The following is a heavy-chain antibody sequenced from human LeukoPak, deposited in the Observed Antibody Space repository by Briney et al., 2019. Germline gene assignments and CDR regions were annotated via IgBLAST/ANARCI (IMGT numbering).Heavy chain of an antibody. D-gene: IGHD4-17*01. V-gene: IGHV1-3*01. Sequence: ASVKVSCKASGYTFPNYLLHWVRQAPGQRLEWMGWINAGSGHTKYSQIFQGRVTLTRDTSASTAYMELSSLRSEDTAVYYCARAWSNGDYYFDYWGQGTLVTVSS. CDR1: GYTFPNYL. CDR2: INAGSGHT. J-gene: IGHJ4*02. CDR3: ARAWSNGDYYFDY.